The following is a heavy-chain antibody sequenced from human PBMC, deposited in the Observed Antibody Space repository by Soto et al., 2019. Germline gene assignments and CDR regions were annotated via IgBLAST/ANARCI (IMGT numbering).Heavy chain of an antibody. Sequence: SETLSLTCTVSGGSISSYYWSWIRQPAGKGLEWIGRIYTSGSTNYNPSLKSRVTMSVDTSKNQFSLKLSSVTAADTAVYYCARDEETIFGVRGGYYYGMDVWGQGTTVTV. J-gene: IGHJ6*02. CDR2: IYTSGST. V-gene: IGHV4-4*07. CDR1: GGSISSYY. CDR3: ARDEETIFGVRGGYYYGMDV. D-gene: IGHD3-3*01.